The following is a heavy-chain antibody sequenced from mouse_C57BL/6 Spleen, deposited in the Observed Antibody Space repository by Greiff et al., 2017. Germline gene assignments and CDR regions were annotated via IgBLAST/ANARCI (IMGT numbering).Heavy chain of an antibody. CDR1: GYTFTSYG. CDR2: IYPRSGNT. Sequence: QVQLQQSGAELARPGASVKLSCKASGYTFTSYGISWVKQRTGQGLEWIGEIYPRSGNTYYNEKFKGKATLTADKSSSTAYMELRSLTSEDSAVYFCARYYCGSSYGAMDYWGQGTSVTVSS. D-gene: IGHD1-1*01. V-gene: IGHV1-81*01. J-gene: IGHJ4*01. CDR3: ARYYCGSSYGAMDY.